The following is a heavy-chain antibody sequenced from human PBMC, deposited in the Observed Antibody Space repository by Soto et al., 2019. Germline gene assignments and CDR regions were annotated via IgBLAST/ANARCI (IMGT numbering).Heavy chain of an antibody. CDR1: GFTFSYYS. Sequence: EVQLVVSGGGLVKPGGSLRLSCAASGFTFSYYSMTWVRQSPGRGLEWVSSISSSTIYISYADSVRGRFTISRDNAKNSLYLQMSSLRADDTAVYYCARDPVGVDSTFFFDSWGQGTLVTVSS. J-gene: IGHJ4*02. V-gene: IGHV3-21*02. CDR2: ISSSTIYI. CDR3: ARDPVGVDSTFFFDS. D-gene: IGHD2-21*01.